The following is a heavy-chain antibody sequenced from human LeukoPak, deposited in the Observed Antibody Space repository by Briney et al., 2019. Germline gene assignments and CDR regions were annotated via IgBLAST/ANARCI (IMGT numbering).Heavy chain of an antibody. D-gene: IGHD3-22*01. J-gene: IGHJ4*02. Sequence: SETLSLTCTVSGGSISSGGYYWSWIRQHPGTGLEWIGYIYYSGSTYYNPSLKSRVTISVDTSKNQFSLKLSSVTAADTAVYYCARAGTYYDSSGSFDYWGQGTLVTVSS. CDR1: GGSISSGGYY. CDR2: IYYSGST. CDR3: ARAGTYYDSSGSFDY. V-gene: IGHV4-31*03.